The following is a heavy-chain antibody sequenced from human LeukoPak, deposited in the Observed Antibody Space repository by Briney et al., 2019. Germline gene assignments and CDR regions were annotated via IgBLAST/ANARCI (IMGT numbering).Heavy chain of an antibody. D-gene: IGHD5-18*01. Sequence: PSETLSLTCTVSGGSISSYYWSWIRQPPGKGLEWIGYIYYSGSTNYNPSLKSRVTISVDTSKHQFSLKLSSVTAADTAVYYCARGPYSYGLYYFDYWGQGTLVTVSS. V-gene: IGHV4-59*12. CDR1: GGSISSYY. CDR3: ARGPYSYGLYYFDY. CDR2: IYYSGST. J-gene: IGHJ4*02.